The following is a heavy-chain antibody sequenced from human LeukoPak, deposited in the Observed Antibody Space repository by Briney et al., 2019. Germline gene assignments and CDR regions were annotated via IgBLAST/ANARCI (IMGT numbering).Heavy chain of an antibody. V-gene: IGHV4-39*07. CDR2: IYYSGST. J-gene: IGHJ6*02. D-gene: IGHD3-22*01. CDR3: AREPPYYDSSGFYYYYGMDV. CDR1: GGSISSSSYY. Sequence: KASETLSLTCTVSGGSISSSSYYWGWIRQPPGKGLEWIGSIYYSGSTYYNPSLKSRVTISVDTSKNQFSLKLSSVTAADTAVYYCAREPPYYDSSGFYYYYGMDVWGQGTTVTVSS.